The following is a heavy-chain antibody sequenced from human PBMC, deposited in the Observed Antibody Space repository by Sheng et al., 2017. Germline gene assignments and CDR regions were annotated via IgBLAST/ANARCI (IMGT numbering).Heavy chain of an antibody. Sequence: QVQLVQSGTEVKKPGASVKVSCKASGYTFTNYGISWVRQAPGQGLEWMGWISAYTGNTNYAQNLQGRVTMTTDTSTSTAYMELRSLRSDDTSVYYCARKACSSTSCYPYYYYYMDVWAKGPRSPSP. V-gene: IGHV1-18*01. CDR2: ISAYTGNT. CDR3: ARKACSSTSCYPYYYYYMDV. D-gene: IGHD2-2*01. CDR1: GYTFTNYG. J-gene: IGHJ6*03.